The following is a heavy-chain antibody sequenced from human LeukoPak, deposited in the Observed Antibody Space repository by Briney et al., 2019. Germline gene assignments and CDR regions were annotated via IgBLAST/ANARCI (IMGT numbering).Heavy chain of an antibody. D-gene: IGHD3-3*01. CDR2: INHSGST. CDR1: GGSFSGYY. J-gene: IGHJ4*02. Sequence: PSETLSLTCAVYGGSFSGYYWSWIRQPPGKGLEWIGEINHSGSTNYNPSLKSRVTISVDTSKNQFSLKLSSVTAADTAVYYCARGPRWSGYYTPLPFDYWGQGTLVTVSS. CDR3: ARGPRWSGYYTPLPFDY. V-gene: IGHV4-34*01.